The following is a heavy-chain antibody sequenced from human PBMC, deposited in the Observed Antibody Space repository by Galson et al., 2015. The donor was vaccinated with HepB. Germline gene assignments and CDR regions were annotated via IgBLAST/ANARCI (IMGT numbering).Heavy chain of an antibody. CDR2: IYPGDSDT. D-gene: IGHD5-12*01. CDR3: ARLPLIIYSGQGSWEGVDY. CDR1: GYSFTSYW. Sequence: QSGAEVKKPGESLKISCKGSGYSFTSYWIGWVRQMPGKGLEWMGIIYPGDSDTRYSPSFQGQVTISADKSISTAYLQWSSLKASDTAMYYCARLPLIIYSGQGSWEGVDYWGQGTLVTVSS. J-gene: IGHJ4*02. V-gene: IGHV5-51*01.